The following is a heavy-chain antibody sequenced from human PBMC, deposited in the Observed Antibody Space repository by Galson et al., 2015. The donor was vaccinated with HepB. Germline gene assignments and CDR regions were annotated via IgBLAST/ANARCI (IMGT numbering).Heavy chain of an antibody. Sequence: SLRLSCAASGFTFSYYAMHWVRQAPDKGLEWVAIISYDGSNEYYPDSVKGRVTISRDNSKNTLYLQMNSLRAEDTAVYYCARERHGGNWFSPIDSWGLGTLVTVSS. D-gene: IGHD4-23*01. V-gene: IGHV3-30-3*01. J-gene: IGHJ4*02. CDR2: ISYDGSNE. CDR1: GFTFSYYA. CDR3: ARERHGGNWFSPIDS.